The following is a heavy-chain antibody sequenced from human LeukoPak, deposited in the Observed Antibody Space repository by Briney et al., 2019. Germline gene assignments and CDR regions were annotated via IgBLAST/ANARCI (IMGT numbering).Heavy chain of an antibody. CDR1: GFTFSSYG. CDR3: AKGGAQYSSSYPDF. D-gene: IGHD6-6*01. V-gene: IGHV3-30*02. J-gene: IGHJ4*02. CDR2: IRHDGSNQ. Sequence: GGSLRLSCAAPGFTFSSYGMHWVRQAPGKGPEWVTFIRHDGSNQYYADSARGRFTISRDNSKNTLYLQMNSLRPEDTGVYYCAKGGAQYSSSYPDFWGQGTLVTVSS.